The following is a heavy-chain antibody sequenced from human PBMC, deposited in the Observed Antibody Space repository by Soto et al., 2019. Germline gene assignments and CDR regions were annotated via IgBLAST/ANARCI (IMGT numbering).Heavy chain of an antibody. CDR3: AREGPPIRAHNPPEYFQH. Sequence: QLQLQESGPGLVKPSETLSLTCTVSGDSISTRSNYWAWIRQPPGKGLEWIGRIYYTGGTYYNPSLKSRVTLFLDTSKNQFSLNLNSVTAADTAVYYCAREGPPIRAHNPPEYFQHWGQGTPVTVSS. J-gene: IGHJ1*01. V-gene: IGHV4-39*02. CDR1: GDSISTRSNY. CDR2: IYYTGGT.